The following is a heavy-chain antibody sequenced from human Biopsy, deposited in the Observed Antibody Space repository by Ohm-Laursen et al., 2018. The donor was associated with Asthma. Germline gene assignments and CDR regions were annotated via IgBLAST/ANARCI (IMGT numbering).Heavy chain of an antibody. D-gene: IGHD3-3*01. CDR2: INHSGST. V-gene: IGHV4-34*01. Sequence: SETLSLTCAVYGGSFSAYYWSWIRQPPGMGLEWIAEINHSGSTNYNPSLKSRVTMSVDTSKNQLFLNLSSVTAADTAVYYCARAASTTVFWSGYSHNWFDPWGQGTLVTVSS. CDR3: ARAASTTVFWSGYSHNWFDP. J-gene: IGHJ5*02. CDR1: GGSFSAYY.